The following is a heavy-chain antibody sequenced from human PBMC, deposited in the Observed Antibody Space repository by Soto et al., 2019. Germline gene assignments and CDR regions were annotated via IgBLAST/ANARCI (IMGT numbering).Heavy chain of an antibody. Sequence: EVQLVESGGGLVKPGGSLRLSCTASGFTFSAHIMTWVRQAPGKGLEWVSSISRSVDYMYYADSVKGRFTISRDNAKNSLYLQMNSLSADDTAIYFCARERCSGACYLDSWGQGTLVTVSS. CDR3: ARERCSGACYLDS. D-gene: IGHD2-15*01. CDR1: GFTFSAHI. CDR2: ISRSVDYM. J-gene: IGHJ4*02. V-gene: IGHV3-21*01.